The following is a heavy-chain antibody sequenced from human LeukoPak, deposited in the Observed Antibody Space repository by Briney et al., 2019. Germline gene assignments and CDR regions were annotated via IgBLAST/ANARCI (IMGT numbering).Heavy chain of an antibody. V-gene: IGHV3-21*01. CDR3: ARDLRLGGTVNY. J-gene: IGHJ4*02. CDR1: GFTFSSYS. CDR2: ISSSSSYI. Sequence: GGSLRLSCAASGFTFSSYSMNWVRQAPGKGLEWVSSISSSSSYIYYADSVKGRFTTSRDNAKNSLYLQMNSLRAEDTAVYYCARDLRLGGTVNYWGQGTLVTVSS. D-gene: IGHD5/OR15-5a*01.